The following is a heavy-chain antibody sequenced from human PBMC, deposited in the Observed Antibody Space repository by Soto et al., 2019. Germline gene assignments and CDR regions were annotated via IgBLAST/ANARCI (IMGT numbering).Heavy chain of an antibody. CDR1: GYTFTSYG. V-gene: IGHV1-18*01. J-gene: IGHJ4*02. D-gene: IGHD6-13*01. CDR3: AGGSLRIAAAGYYPFDY. Sequence: QVQLVQSGAEVKKPGASVKVSCKASGYTFTSYGISWVRQAPGQGLEWMGWISAYNGNTNYAQKLQGRVTMTTDTSTSTAYMELRRLRSDDTAVYYGAGGSLRIAAAGYYPFDYWGQGTLVTVSS. CDR2: ISAYNGNT.